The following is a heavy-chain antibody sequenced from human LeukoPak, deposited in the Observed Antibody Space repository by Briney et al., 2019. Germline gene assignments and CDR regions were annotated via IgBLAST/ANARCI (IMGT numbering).Heavy chain of an antibody. CDR3: ARGGTVTTFDY. V-gene: IGHV3-20*04. CDR1: GFTFDDYA. CDR2: VNWNGGST. J-gene: IGHJ4*02. Sequence: GGSLRLSCAASGFTFDDYAMTWVRQPPGKGLEGVSTVNWNGGSTSYADSVKGRFTISRDNAKNSLYLQMSSLRADDTAFYYCARGGTVTTFDYWDQGTLVTVSS. D-gene: IGHD4-11*01.